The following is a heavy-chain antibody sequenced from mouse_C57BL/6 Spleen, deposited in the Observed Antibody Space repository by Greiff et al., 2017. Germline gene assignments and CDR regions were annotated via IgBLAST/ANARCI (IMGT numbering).Heavy chain of an antibody. J-gene: IGHJ2*01. CDR1: GFTFSSYG. Sequence: EVHLVESGGDLVKPGGSLKLSCAASGFTFSSYGMSWVRQTPDKRLEWVATISSGGSYTYYPDSVKGRFTISRDNAKNTLYLQMSSLKSEDTAMYYCARQNSLDYWGQGTTLTVSS. CDR2: ISSGGSYT. CDR3: ARQNSLDY. V-gene: IGHV5-6*01.